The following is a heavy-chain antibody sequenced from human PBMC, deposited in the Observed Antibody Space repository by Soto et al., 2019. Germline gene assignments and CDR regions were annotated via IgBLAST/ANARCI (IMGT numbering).Heavy chain of an antibody. D-gene: IGHD5-12*01. CDR1: GGSISSSSYY. Sequence: QLQLQESGPGLVKPSETLSLTCTVSGGSISSSSYYWGWIRQPPGKGLEWIGSIYYSGSTYYNPSLKSRVTISVDTSKNQFSLKLSSVTAADTAVYYCARHRSGYDYGQDYYYYYMDVWGKGTTVTVSS. CDR2: IYYSGST. V-gene: IGHV4-39*01. J-gene: IGHJ6*03. CDR3: ARHRSGYDYGQDYYYYYMDV.